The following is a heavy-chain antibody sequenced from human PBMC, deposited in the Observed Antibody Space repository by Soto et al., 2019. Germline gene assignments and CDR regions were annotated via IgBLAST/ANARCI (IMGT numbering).Heavy chain of an antibody. CDR1: GYTFTSYD. Sequence: VASVKVSCKASGYTFTSYDINWVRQATGQRLEWMGWMNPNSGDTGYAQKFQGRVTMTRNTSISTAYMELSSLRSEDTAVYYCARSGSSRMLTFGYYYYYMDVWGKGTTVTVSS. CDR2: MNPNSGDT. V-gene: IGHV1-8*01. D-gene: IGHD6-13*01. J-gene: IGHJ6*03. CDR3: ARSGSSRMLTFGYYYYYMDV.